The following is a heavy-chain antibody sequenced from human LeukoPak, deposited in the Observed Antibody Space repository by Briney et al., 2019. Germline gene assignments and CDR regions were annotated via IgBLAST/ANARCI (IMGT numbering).Heavy chain of an antibody. CDR3: ARDERGVVVTGIDP. Sequence: SETLSLTCTVSGYSISSGYYWGWIRQPPGKGLEWIGSIYHSGSTYYNPSLKSRVTISVDTSKNQFSLKLRSVTAADTAVYYCARDERGVVVTGIDPWGQGTLVTVSS. CDR2: IYHSGST. J-gene: IGHJ5*02. D-gene: IGHD2-21*02. V-gene: IGHV4-38-2*02. CDR1: GYSISSGYY.